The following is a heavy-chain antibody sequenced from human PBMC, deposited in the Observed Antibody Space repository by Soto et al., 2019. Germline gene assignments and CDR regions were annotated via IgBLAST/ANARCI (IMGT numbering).Heavy chain of an antibody. V-gene: IGHV3-9*01. CDR2: ISWNSGSI. CDR3: AKDMRGSGSYFGDYYYMDV. Sequence: EVQLVESGGGLVQPGRSLRLSCAASGFTFDDYAMHWVRQAPGKGLEWVSGISWNSGSIGYADSVKGRFTISRDNAQNSLYLQMNSLRAEDTALYYCAKDMRGSGSYFGDYYYMDVWGKGTTVTVSS. J-gene: IGHJ6*03. CDR1: GFTFDDYA. D-gene: IGHD3-10*01.